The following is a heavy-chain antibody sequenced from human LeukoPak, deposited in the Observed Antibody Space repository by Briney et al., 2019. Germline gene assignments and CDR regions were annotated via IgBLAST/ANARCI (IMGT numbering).Heavy chain of an antibody. CDR2: IHPGYSDT. V-gene: IGHV5-51*01. J-gene: IGHJ6*04. CDR1: AYSFTSYW. D-gene: IGHD2-15*01. Sequence: GESLKISCKGSAYSFTSYWIGWVRQMPGKGLEWMGLIHPGYSDTRYSPSFQGQVTISADKSISTAYLQWSSLKASDTAMYYCARQRGGCSGGSCTGMDVWGKGTTVTVSS. CDR3: ARQRGGCSGGSCTGMDV.